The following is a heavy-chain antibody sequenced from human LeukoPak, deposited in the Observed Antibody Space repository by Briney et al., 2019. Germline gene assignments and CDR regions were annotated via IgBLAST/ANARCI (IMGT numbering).Heavy chain of an antibody. CDR3: GSTNYNPSLKSRVTISVDTSKNQFSLKLSSVTAADTAVYYCARGTYGSGEINWFDP. J-gene: IGHJ5*02. CDR2: ISGSGGST. D-gene: IGHD3-10*01. V-gene: IGHV3-23*01. Sequence: GGSLRLSCAASGFTFSSYAMRWVRQAPGQGLEWVSAISGSGGSTYYADSVKGRFTISRVNSKNTLYLQMHSRRAQYTVIYYSGSTNYNPSLKSRVTISVDTSKNQFSLKLSSVTAADTAVYYCARGTYGSGEINWFDPWGQGTLVTVSS. CDR1: GFTFSSYA.